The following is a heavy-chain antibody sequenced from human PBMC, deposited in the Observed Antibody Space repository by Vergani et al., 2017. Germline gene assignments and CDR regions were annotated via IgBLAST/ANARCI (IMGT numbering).Heavy chain of an antibody. J-gene: IGHJ4*02. CDR3: SRIHDSSGYYYGAIDY. D-gene: IGHD3-22*01. V-gene: IGHV2-70*15. CDR2: IDWDDDK. Sequence: QVTLRESGPALVKPTQTLTLTCTFSGFSLSTSGMCVSWIRQPPGKALEWLARIDWDDDKYYSTSLKTRLTISKDTSKNQVVLTMTNMDPVDTDTYYCSRIHDSSGYYYGAIDYWGQGTLVTVSS. CDR1: GFSLSTSGMC.